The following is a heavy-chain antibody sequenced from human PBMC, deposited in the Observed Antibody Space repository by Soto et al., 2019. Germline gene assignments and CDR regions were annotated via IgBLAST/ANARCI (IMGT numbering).Heavy chain of an antibody. Sequence: SQTLSLTCAISGDSVSSNSAAWNWIRQSPSRGLEWLGRTYYKSKWSNEYSVSVKSRMTISPDTSKNQFSLRLNSVTPEDTAVYYCARTRGYFDYWGQGTLVTVSS. J-gene: IGHJ4*02. CDR3: ARTRGYFDY. CDR1: GDSVSSNSAA. CDR2: TYYKSKWSN. D-gene: IGHD3-10*01. V-gene: IGHV6-1*01.